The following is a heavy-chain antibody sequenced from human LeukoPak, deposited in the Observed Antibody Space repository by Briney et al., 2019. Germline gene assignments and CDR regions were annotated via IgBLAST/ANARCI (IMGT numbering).Heavy chain of an antibody. CDR3: ARGYCSGGSCSNWFDP. Sequence: ASVKVSCKASGYTFISYDINWVRQATGQGLEWMGWMNPNSGNTGYAQKFQGRVTMTRNTSVSTAYMELSSLRSEDTAVYYCARGYCSGGSCSNWFDPWGQGTLVTVSS. V-gene: IGHV1-8*01. CDR1: GYTFISYD. J-gene: IGHJ5*02. CDR2: MNPNSGNT. D-gene: IGHD2-15*01.